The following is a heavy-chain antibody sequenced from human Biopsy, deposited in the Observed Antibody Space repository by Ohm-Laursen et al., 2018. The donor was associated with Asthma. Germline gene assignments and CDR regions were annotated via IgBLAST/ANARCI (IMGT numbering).Heavy chain of an antibody. D-gene: IGHD2-15*01. CDR2: IIHSGNT. CDR1: GGSFSGHY. CDR3: ARGGYCSGGDCYLRRPSYPVSYFDL. Sequence: SDTLSLTWAVYGGSFSGHYWTWIHQPPGKGLEWIGEIIHSGNTNYNRSLKSRVTMSVDTPKNQFSLKLTSVTVADTAVYYCARGGYCSGGDCYLRRPSYPVSYFDLWGRGTLVTASS. J-gene: IGHJ2*01. V-gene: IGHV4-34*12.